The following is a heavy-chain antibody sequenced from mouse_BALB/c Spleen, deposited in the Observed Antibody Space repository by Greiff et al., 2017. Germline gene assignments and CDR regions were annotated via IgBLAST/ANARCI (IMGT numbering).Heavy chain of an antibody. CDR2: IYPGDGDT. Sequence: VQLQQSGAELVRPGSSVKISCKASGYAFSSYWMNWVKQRPGQGLEWIGQIYPGDGDTNYNGKFKGKATLTADKSSSTAYMQLSSLTSEDSAVYFCARFYYGYDAWFAYWGQGTLVTVSA. CDR3: ARFYYGYDAWFAY. V-gene: IGHV1-80*01. J-gene: IGHJ3*01. CDR1: GYAFSSYW. D-gene: IGHD2-2*01.